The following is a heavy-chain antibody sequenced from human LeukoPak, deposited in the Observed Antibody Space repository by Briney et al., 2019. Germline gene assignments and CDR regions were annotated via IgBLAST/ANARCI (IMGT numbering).Heavy chain of an antibody. CDR3: ARDRARFLEWFMRSHYYYYGMDV. J-gene: IGHJ6*02. V-gene: IGHV1-2*02. CDR2: INPNSGGT. CDR1: GYTFTGYY. D-gene: IGHD3-3*01. Sequence: ASVKVSCKASGYTFTGYYMHWVRQAPGQGLEWMGWINPNSGGTNYAQKFQGRVTMTRDTSISTAYMELSRLRSDDTAVYYCARDRARFLEWFMRSHYYYYGMDVWGQGTTVTVSS.